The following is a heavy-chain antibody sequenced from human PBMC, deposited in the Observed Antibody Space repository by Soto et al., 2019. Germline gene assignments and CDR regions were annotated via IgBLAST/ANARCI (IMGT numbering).Heavy chain of an antibody. D-gene: IGHD2-2*01. CDR2: IRSKAYGGTT. J-gene: IGHJ4*02. Sequence: GGSLRLSCTASGFTVGDYAMSWFRQAPWKWLEWVCFIRSKAYGGTTEYAASVKGRFTISRDDSKSIAYLQMNSLKTEDTAVYYCTSRGEVVFTTHPDYWGQGTLVTVSS. CDR1: GFTVGDYA. V-gene: IGHV3-49*03. CDR3: TSRGEVVFTTHPDY.